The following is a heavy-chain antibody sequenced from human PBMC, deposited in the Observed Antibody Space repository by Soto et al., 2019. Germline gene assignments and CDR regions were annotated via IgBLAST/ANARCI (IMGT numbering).Heavy chain of an antibody. CDR1: GGSISNYY. CDR3: ARGGLGYGFELDY. D-gene: IGHD3-3*01. J-gene: IGHJ4*02. CDR2: IYSSGST. Sequence: SETLSLTCTVSGGSISNYYWHWIRQPPGKGLEWIGYIYSSGSTTYTPSLKSRVTISVDTTKKQFSLNLSSMAAADTAVYYCARGGLGYGFELDYWGQGTRVTVSS. V-gene: IGHV4-59*01.